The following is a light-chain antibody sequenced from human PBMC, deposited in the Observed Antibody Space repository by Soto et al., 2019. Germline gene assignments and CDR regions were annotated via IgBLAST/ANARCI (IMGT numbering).Light chain of an antibody. J-gene: IGKJ5*01. CDR2: DVS. CDR1: QSVSES. Sequence: EIVWTQNPATLSVSTGERATLSCRASQSVSESLAWYQQKPGQAPGLLIYDVSYRATGIPVRFSGSGSGTDFTLTISSLEPEDFAVYYCQQRSDWLPITFGQGTRLEI. CDR3: QQRSDWLPIT. V-gene: IGKV3-11*01.